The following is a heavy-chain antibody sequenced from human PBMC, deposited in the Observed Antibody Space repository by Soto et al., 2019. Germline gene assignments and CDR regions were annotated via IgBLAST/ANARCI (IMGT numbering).Heavy chain of an antibody. CDR1: GYSFTKYH. J-gene: IGHJ4*02. CDR2: INPGSGVT. D-gene: IGHD1-1*01. Sequence: ASVKVSCKASGYSFTKYHMHWVRQAPGQGLEWMGWINPGSGVTNQAQKFQGRVTMTRDTSITTTYMELDSLTSDDTAVYYCARVAGHKNARFDTWGQGALVTVSS. CDR3: ARVAGHKNARFDT. V-gene: IGHV1-2*02.